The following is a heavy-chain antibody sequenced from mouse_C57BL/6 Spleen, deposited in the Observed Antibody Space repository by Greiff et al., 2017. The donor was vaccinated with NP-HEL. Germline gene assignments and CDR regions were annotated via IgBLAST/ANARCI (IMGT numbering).Heavy chain of an antibody. J-gene: IGHJ4*01. Sequence: VQLVESGAELVRPGASVTLSCKASGYTFTDYEMHWVKQTPVHGLEWIGAIDPETGGTAYNQKFKGKAILTADKSSSTAYVELRSLTSEDSAVYYCTRSIYDGSNYYAMDYWGQGTSVTVSS. CDR1: GYTFTDYE. V-gene: IGHV1-15*01. CDR3: TRSIYDGSNYYAMDY. CDR2: IDPETGGT. D-gene: IGHD2-3*01.